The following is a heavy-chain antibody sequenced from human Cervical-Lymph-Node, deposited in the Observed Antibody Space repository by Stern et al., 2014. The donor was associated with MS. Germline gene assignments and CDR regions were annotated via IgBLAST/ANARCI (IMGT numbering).Heavy chain of an antibody. CDR3: ARDLPTMIVEGHAFDI. CDR1: GGTFSSYA. Sequence: MQLVESGAEVKKPGSSVKVSCKASGGTFSSYAISWVRQAPGQGLEWMGGIIPIFGTANYAQKFQGRVTITADESTSTAYMELSSLRSEDTAVYYCARDLPTMIVEGHAFDIWGQGTMVTVSS. V-gene: IGHV1-69*01. D-gene: IGHD3-22*01. J-gene: IGHJ3*02. CDR2: IIPIFGTA.